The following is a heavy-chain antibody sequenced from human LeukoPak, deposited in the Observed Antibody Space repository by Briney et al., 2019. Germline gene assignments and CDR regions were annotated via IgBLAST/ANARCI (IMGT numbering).Heavy chain of an antibody. D-gene: IGHD1-26*01. CDR3: AKDLGWELPAEGY. CDR1: GFTFKNYV. J-gene: IGHJ4*02. Sequence: GGSLRLSCVASGFTFKNYVVNWVRQAPGKGLEWLATIYGSGVSISYADSVKGRFTISRDNSNNTLYLQMNSLRAEDTAMYSCAKDLGWELPAEGYWSQGILVTVSS. V-gene: IGHV3-23*01. CDR2: IYGSGVSI.